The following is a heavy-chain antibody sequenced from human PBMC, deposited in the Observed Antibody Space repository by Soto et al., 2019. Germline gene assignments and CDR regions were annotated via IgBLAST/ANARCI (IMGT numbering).Heavy chain of an antibody. J-gene: IGHJ4*02. CDR2: INPNSGGT. V-gene: IGHV1-2*04. CDR1: VYTFTGYY. Sequence: ASVEVSCKASVYTFTGYYIHWVRQDPEQGLEWMGWINPNSGGTNYAQKFQGWVTMTRDTSISTAYMELSRLRSDDAAVYYCARGPYYYDSSGYYTYWGQGTLVTVSS. D-gene: IGHD3-22*01. CDR3: ARGPYYYDSSGYYTY.